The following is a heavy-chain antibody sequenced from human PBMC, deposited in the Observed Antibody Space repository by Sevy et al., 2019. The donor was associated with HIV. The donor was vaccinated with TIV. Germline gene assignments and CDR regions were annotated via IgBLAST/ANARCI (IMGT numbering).Heavy chain of an antibody. J-gene: IGHJ6*02. Sequence: GGSLRLSCAASGFTFSSYSMNWVRQAPGKGLEWVSSISSSSSYIYYAYSVKGRFTISRDNAKNSLYLQMNSLRAEDTAVYYCARGRDIVATKYGMDVWGQGTTVTVSS. V-gene: IGHV3-21*01. CDR2: ISSSSSYI. CDR1: GFTFSSYS. CDR3: ARGRDIVATKYGMDV. D-gene: IGHD5-12*01.